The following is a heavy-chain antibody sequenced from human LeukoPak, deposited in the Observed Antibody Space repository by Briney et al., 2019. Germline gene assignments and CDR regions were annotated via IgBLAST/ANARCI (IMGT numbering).Heavy chain of an antibody. CDR3: ARGRSYGFDLDS. CDR1: GVSINTCCYY. J-gene: IGHJ4*02. CDR2: KYYSGST. Sequence: SETLSLTCDVSGVSINTCCYYWTWIRQPPGKGLEWIGYKYYSGSTRYNSSLRSRLTISLDSSKNQFSLRLTSVTAADTAVYYCARGRSYGFDLDSWGPGTLVIVSS. V-gene: IGHV4-61*01. D-gene: IGHD5-18*01.